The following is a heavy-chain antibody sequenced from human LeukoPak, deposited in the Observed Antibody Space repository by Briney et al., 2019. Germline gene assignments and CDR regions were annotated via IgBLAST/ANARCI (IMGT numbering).Heavy chain of an antibody. Sequence: SETLSLTCTVSGGSISSYYWSWIRQPPGKGLEWIGYIYYSGSTNHNPSLKSRVTISVDTSKNQFSLKLRSVTAADTAVYYCAREPDYGSGSYDNSGWFDPWGQGTLVTVSS. CDR1: GGSISSYY. CDR3: AREPDYGSGSYDNSGWFDP. CDR2: IYYSGST. D-gene: IGHD3-10*01. J-gene: IGHJ5*02. V-gene: IGHV4-59*01.